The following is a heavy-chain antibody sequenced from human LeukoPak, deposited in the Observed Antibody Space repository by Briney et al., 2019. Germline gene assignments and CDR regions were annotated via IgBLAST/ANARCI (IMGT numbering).Heavy chain of an antibody. J-gene: IGHJ6*01. CDR1: GFTFGSLC. V-gene: IGHV3-7*03. Sequence: PGGPRRFSSAASGFTFGSLCINWVRQAAGKGMGWMANIKQDGSEKNYVDSVKGRFTISRDNAKNSLYLQMNSLRAEDTAIYYCARDYGDSYHYGMDVWGQGTTVTVSS. CDR2: IKQDGSEK. CDR3: ARDYGDSYHYGMDV. D-gene: IGHD4-17*01.